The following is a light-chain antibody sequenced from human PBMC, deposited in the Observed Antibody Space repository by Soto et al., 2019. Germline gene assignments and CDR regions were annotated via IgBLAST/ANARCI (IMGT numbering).Light chain of an antibody. CDR2: DAS. CDR1: QSVRTY. CDR3: QQRNTWPPIT. V-gene: IGKV3-11*01. Sequence: EIVLTQSPVTLSLSPGERATLSCRASQSVRTYLAWYQVKPGQAPRLLIYDASSRASGVPARFSGSGSGTDFTITISSLEPEDFALYYCQQRNTWPPITFGQGTLLEIK. J-gene: IGKJ5*01.